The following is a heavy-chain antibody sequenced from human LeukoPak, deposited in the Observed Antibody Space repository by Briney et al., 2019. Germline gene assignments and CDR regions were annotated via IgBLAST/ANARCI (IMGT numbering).Heavy chain of an antibody. CDR1: GGSISSGGYY. Sequence: PSETLSLTCTVSGGSISSGGYYWSWIRQHPGKGLEWIGYIYYSGSTYYNPSLKSRVTISVDTSKNQFSLKLSSVTAADTAVYYCARDLVVPAAPRPYYYSMDVWGQGTTVTVSS. CDR2: IYYSGST. V-gene: IGHV4-31*03. CDR3: ARDLVVPAAPRPYYYSMDV. D-gene: IGHD2-2*01. J-gene: IGHJ6*02.